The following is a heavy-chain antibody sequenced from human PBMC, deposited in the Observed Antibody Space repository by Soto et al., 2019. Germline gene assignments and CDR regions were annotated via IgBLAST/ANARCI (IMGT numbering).Heavy chain of an antibody. J-gene: IGHJ4*02. V-gene: IGHV4-30-4*01. CDR2: IYYSGST. Sequence: PSETLSLTCTVSGGSISSGDYYWSWILQPPGKGLEWIGYIYYSGSTYYNPSLKSRVTISVDTSKNQFSLKVSSVTAADTAVYYCARHGEGDSNNSYFFESWGQGALVTVSS. CDR3: ARHGEGDSNNSYFFES. D-gene: IGHD4-4*01. CDR1: GGSISSGDYY.